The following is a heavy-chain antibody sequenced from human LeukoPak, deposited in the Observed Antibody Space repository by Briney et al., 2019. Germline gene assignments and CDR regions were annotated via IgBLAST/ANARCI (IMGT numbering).Heavy chain of an antibody. D-gene: IGHD5-24*01. CDR1: GFTFSSYG. CDR2: IRYDGSNK. CDR3: AKDPSGATFYFDY. Sequence: PGGSLRLSCAAPGFTFSSYGMHWVRQAPGKGLEWVAFIRYDGSNKYYADSVKGRFTISRDNSKNTLYLQMNSLRAEDTAVYYCAKDPSGATFYFDYWGQGTLVTVSS. J-gene: IGHJ4*02. V-gene: IGHV3-30*02.